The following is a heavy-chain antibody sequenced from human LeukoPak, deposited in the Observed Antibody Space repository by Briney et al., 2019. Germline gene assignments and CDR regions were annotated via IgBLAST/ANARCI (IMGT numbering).Heavy chain of an antibody. CDR1: GFTFNSYS. D-gene: IGHD3-16*01. CDR2: ISSSSSYI. V-gene: IGHV3-21*01. CDR3: ARDWGILSY. J-gene: IGHJ4*02. Sequence: GGSLILSCAASGFTFNSYSMNWVRQAPGKVLEWVSSISSSSSYIYYADSVKGRLTISRDNAKNSLYLQMNSLRAEDTAVYYCARDWGILSYWGQGTLVTVSS.